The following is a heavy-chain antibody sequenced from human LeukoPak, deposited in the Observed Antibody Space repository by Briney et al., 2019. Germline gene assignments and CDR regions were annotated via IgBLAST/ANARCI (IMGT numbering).Heavy chain of an antibody. D-gene: IGHD1-26*01. CDR3: AREMGAGLNFDY. V-gene: IGHV3-66*01. Sequence: GGSLRLSCAASGFTVSSNYMSWVRQAPGKGLEWVSVIYSGGSTYYADSVKGRFTISRDNSKNTLFLQMNSLRAEDTAVYYCAREMGAGLNFDYWGQGALVTVSS. CDR1: GFTVSSNY. J-gene: IGHJ4*02. CDR2: IYSGGST.